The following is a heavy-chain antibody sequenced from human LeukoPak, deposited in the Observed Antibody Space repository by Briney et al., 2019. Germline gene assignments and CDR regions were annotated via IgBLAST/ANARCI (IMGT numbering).Heavy chain of an antibody. CDR3: ARVRNGDYVTY. Sequence: PSETLSLTCTVSGYSISSGYYWGWIRQPPGKGVEWIGYIYYSGSTNYNPSLKSRVTISIDTSKNQFSPNLSSVTAADTAVYYCARVRNGDYVTYWGQGTLVTVSS. CDR2: IYYSGST. D-gene: IGHD4-17*01. V-gene: IGHV4-61*01. CDR1: GYSISSGYY. J-gene: IGHJ4*02.